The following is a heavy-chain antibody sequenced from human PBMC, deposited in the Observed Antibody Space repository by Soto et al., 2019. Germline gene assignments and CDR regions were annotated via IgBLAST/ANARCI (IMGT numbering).Heavy chain of an antibody. J-gene: IGHJ3*02. CDR3: ARGINSAIDN. D-gene: IGHD1-1*01. V-gene: IGHV6-1*01. CDR2: TYYRSKWYN. CDR1: GDSVSSNNVA. Sequence: SQTLSLTCVISGDSVSSNNVAWNWIRQSPSRGLEWLGRTYYRSKWYNNYAVSVKSRTTINADTSKNLFSLQLASVTPEDTAVYYCARGINSAIDNWGQGTMVTVSS.